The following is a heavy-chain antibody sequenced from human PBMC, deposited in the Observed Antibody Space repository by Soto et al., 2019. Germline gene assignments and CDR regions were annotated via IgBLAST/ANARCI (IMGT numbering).Heavy chain of an antibody. CDR3: ARVTEYSSSGPFDY. CDR2: IIPILGIA. Sequence: SVKVSCKASGGTFSSYTISWVRQAPGQGLEWMGRIIPILGIANYAQKFQGRVTLTADKSTSTAYMELSSLRSEDTAVYYCARVTEYSSSGPFDYWGQGTLVTVSS. D-gene: IGHD6-6*01. CDR1: GGTFSSYT. V-gene: IGHV1-69*02. J-gene: IGHJ4*02.